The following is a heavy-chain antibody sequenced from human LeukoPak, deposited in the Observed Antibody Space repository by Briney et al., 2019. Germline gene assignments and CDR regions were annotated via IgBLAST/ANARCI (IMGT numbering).Heavy chain of an antibody. Sequence: PGGSLRLSCAASGFTFSSYAMSWVRQAPGKGLEWVSAISGSGGSTYYADSVKGRFTISRDNSKNTLYLQMNSLRAEDTAVYYCVKDLRQVPAAGNAFDIWGQGTMVTVSS. V-gene: IGHV3-23*01. CDR1: GFTFSSYA. CDR3: VKDLRQVPAAGNAFDI. J-gene: IGHJ3*02. D-gene: IGHD2-2*01. CDR2: ISGSGGST.